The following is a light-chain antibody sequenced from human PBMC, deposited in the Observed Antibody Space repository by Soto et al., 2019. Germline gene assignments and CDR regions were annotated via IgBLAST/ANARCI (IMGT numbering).Light chain of an antibody. CDR2: EVT. CDR1: SSDVGGYNY. J-gene: IGLJ3*02. CDR3: SSYTRRNTWV. V-gene: IGLV2-14*01. Sequence: QSALTQPASVSGSRGQSITISCIETSSDVGGYNYVSWYQQHPDKAPKLMIYEVTNRPSGVSNRFSGSKSANTASLTISGLQAEDEADYYCSSYTRRNTWVFGGGTKLTVL.